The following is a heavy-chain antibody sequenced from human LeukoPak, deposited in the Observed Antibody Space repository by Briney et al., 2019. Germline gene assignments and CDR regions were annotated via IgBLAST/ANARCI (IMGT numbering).Heavy chain of an antibody. D-gene: IGHD4-17*01. CDR2: INPSGGST. V-gene: IGHV1-46*01. CDR3: ARFGYGGNSDY. Sequence: ASVKVSCKASGYTFTSYYMHWVRQAPGQGLEWMGIINPSGGSTTYAQRFQGRVTMTRDTSTSTVYMELSSLRSEDTAVYYCARFGYGGNSDYWGQGTLVTVSS. CDR1: GYTFTSYY. J-gene: IGHJ4*02.